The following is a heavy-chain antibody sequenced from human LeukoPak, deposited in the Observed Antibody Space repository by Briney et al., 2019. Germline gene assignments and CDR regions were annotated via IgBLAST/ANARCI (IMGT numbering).Heavy chain of an antibody. V-gene: IGHV4-34*01. J-gene: IGHJ4*02. CDR2: IHYSGTT. CDR1: GGPFSGYF. D-gene: IGHD3-10*01. CDR3: ARRYYYNLGSFPFDF. Sequence: PSETLSLTCAVSGGPFSGYFWSWNRQPPGKGLEWIGEIHYSGTTNYNPSLNSRVTISEDTSKNQIYLNLRSVTAADTAVYYCARRYYYNLGSFPFDFWGQGTLVTVSS.